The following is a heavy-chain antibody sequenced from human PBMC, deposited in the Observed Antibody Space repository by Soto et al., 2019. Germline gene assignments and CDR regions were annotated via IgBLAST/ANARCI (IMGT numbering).Heavy chain of an antibody. CDR1: GFTFSKFW. V-gene: IGHV3-7*03. J-gene: IGHJ5*02. CDR2: IKDDGGQS. Sequence: PVGSLRLSCTASGFTFSKFWMSWVRQAPGKGLEWVANIKDDGGQSYYEDSVKGRFTISRDNAKNSLYLQVNSLRVVDTAVYFCARLLLYSTSGRGWFDPRGQGTLVTVSS. CDR3: ARLLLYSTSGRGWFDP. D-gene: IGHD2-2*02.